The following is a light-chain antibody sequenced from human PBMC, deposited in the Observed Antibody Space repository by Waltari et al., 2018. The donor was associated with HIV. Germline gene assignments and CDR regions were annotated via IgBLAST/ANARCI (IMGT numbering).Light chain of an antibody. J-gene: IGKJ3*01. Sequence: EIVLTQSPGTLSLSPGDRATLSCRASQSVSSTYLAWYQQKPGQAPRLLIYGASSRATGIPDRFSGSGSGTDFTLTVSRLEPEDFAVYYCQARHSWPPLFTFGPGTKVEMK. CDR2: GAS. V-gene: IGKV3D-20*02. CDR3: QARHSWPPLFT. CDR1: QSVSSTY.